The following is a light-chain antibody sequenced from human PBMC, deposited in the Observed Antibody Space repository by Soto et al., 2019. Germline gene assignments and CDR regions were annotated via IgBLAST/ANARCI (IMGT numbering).Light chain of an antibody. J-gene: IGKJ3*01. Sequence: IVLTQSPGTLSLSPGERATLSCGASQSVTNNFLAWYQQQAGQAPRLLIYGSSSCATVVPARFSGSGSGTDFTLTISRLAPGDLAVYYCQQYGTPLFTFGPGTKVDIK. V-gene: IGKV3-20*01. CDR1: QSVTNNF. CDR2: GSS. CDR3: QQYGTPLFT.